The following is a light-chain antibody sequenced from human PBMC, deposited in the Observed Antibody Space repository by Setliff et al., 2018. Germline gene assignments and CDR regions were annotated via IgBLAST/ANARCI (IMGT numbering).Light chain of an antibody. CDR2: WAS. CDR3: HQYYSSLPT. V-gene: IGKV4-1*01. CDR1: QSILYSSNNRNY. Sequence: DIVMTQSPDSLAVPLGERATINCKSSQSILYSSNNRNYLTWYQLKPGQPPKMLINWASARESGVPDRFSGSGSGTDFTLTISSLQAEDVAVYYCHQYYSSLPTFGQGTKVDIK. J-gene: IGKJ1*01.